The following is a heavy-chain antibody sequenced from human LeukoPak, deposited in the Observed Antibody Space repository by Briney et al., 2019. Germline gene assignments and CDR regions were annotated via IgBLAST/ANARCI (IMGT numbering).Heavy chain of an antibody. D-gene: IGHD6-19*01. V-gene: IGHV4-39*07. J-gene: IGHJ6*02. CDR1: GGSISSYY. Sequence: SETLSLTCTVSGGSISSYYWGWIRQPPGKGLEWIGSIYYSGSTYYNPSLKSRVTISVDTSKNQFSLKLSSVTAADTAVYYCARVSGWYVEYYYGMDVWGQGTTVTVSS. CDR2: IYYSGST. CDR3: ARVSGWYVEYYYGMDV.